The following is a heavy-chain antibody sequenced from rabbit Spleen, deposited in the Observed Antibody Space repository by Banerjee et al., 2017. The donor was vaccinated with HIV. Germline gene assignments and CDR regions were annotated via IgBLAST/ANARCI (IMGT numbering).Heavy chain of an antibody. CDR2: IYAATGST. Sequence: QVEESGGGLVKPEGSLTLSCKASGIDFTKYYITWVRQAPGKGLEWIGIIYAATGSTDYASWVNGRFTISSDNAQSTVDLKMTSLTAADTATYFCARDTSSSFSSYGMDLWSQGTLVTVS. D-gene: IGHD1-1*01. CDR3: ARDTSSSFSSYGMDL. CDR1: GIDFTKYY. J-gene: IGHJ6*01. V-gene: IGHV1S7*01.